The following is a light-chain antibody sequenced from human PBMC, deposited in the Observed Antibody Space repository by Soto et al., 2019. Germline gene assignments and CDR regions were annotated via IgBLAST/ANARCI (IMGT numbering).Light chain of an antibody. CDR1: SSDVGGYNY. J-gene: IGLJ2*01. CDR3: SSYTSSSTVV. CDR2: DVS. V-gene: IGLV2-14*01. Sequence: QSVLTQPASVSGSPGQSITISCTGTSSDVGGYNYVSWYQQHTGKAPKLMIYDVSNRPSGFSNRFSGSKSGNTASLTISGLQAEDEADYYCSSYTSSSTVVFGGGTKLTVL.